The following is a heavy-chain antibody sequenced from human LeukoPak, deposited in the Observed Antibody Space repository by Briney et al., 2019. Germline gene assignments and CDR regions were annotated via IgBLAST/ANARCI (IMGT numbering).Heavy chain of an antibody. D-gene: IGHD6-6*01. CDR1: GYTFTSYG. Sequence: ASVKVSCKASGYTFTSYGISWVRQAPGQGLEWMGWISAYNGNTNYAQKLQGRVTMTTDTSTSTAYMELSSLRSEDTAVYYCARALYSSSSYYFDYWGQGTLVTVSS. CDR2: ISAYNGNT. J-gene: IGHJ4*02. V-gene: IGHV1-18*01. CDR3: ARALYSSSSYYFDY.